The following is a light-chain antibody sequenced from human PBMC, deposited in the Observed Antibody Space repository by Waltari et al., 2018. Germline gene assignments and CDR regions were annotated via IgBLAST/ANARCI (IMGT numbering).Light chain of an antibody. V-gene: IGKV3-15*01. CDR2: GAS. J-gene: IGKJ5*01. Sequence: EIVMTQSPATLSVSPGETATLSCRASQSVSSNLPWYQQKPGQGPRLLIFGASTRATAIPPRFSGSGSGTEFTLAISGLHSEDFAVYYCQQYNDWVTFGQGTRLDIK. CDR1: QSVSSN. CDR3: QQYNDWVT.